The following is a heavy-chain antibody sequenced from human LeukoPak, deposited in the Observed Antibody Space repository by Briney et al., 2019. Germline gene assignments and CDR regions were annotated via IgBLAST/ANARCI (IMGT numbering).Heavy chain of an antibody. D-gene: IGHD2-8*01. Sequence: GGSLRLSCAASGFTFSSYSMNWVRQAPGKGLEWVSSISSSSSYIYYADSVKGRFTVSRDNARNSLYLQMNSLRAEDTAVYYCARGEWSSSPFDYWGQGTLVTVSS. J-gene: IGHJ4*02. V-gene: IGHV3-21*01. CDR3: ARGEWSSSPFDY. CDR2: ISSSSSYI. CDR1: GFTFSSYS.